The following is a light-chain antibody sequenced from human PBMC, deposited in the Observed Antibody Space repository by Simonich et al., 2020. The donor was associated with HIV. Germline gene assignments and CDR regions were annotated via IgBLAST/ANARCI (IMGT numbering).Light chain of an antibody. CDR3: QHLNSVPFT. CDR1: QGISSY. J-gene: IGKJ3*01. CDR2: AAS. V-gene: IGKV1-9*01. Sequence: IQLTQSPSFLSASVGDRVTITCLASQGISSYLAWYQQKPGKAPKLMINAASTLQSGVPARFSGSGSGTEFTLTISSLQPEDFATYYCQHLNSVPFTFGPGTKVDI.